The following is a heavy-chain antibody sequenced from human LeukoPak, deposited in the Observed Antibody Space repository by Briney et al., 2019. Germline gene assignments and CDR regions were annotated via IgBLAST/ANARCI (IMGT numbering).Heavy chain of an antibody. CDR1: VYTVTSYD. J-gene: IGHJ5*02. D-gene: IGHD2-2*01. CDR2: MNPNSGNT. V-gene: IGHV1-8*01. Sequence: ASVKLSCKASVYTVTSYDINCVRQSTGQRLEWMGWMNPNSGNTGYAQKFQGRVTMTRNTSISTAYMELTSLRSEDTAVYYCAREYQLLGTVYNYFDPWGQGTLVTVSS. CDR3: AREYQLLGTVYNYFDP.